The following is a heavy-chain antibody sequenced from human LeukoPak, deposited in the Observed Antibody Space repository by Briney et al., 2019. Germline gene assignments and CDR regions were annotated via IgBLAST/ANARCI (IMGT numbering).Heavy chain of an antibody. Sequence: GGSLRLSCAASGFTFSSYSMNWVRQAPGKGLEWVSSISSSSSYIYYADSVKGRFTISRDNAKNSLYLQMSSLRAEDTAFYYCAKGSYGSGSYVDKWGQGTLVTVSS. D-gene: IGHD3-10*01. V-gene: IGHV3-21*04. CDR1: GFTFSSYS. J-gene: IGHJ4*02. CDR3: AKGSYGSGSYVDK. CDR2: ISSSSSYI.